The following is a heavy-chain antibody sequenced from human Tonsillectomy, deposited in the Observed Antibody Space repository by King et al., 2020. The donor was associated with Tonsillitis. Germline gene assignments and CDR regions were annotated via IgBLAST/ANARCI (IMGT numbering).Heavy chain of an antibody. CDR3: ARGDTAMDAFDY. D-gene: IGHD5-18*01. V-gene: IGHV3-13*04. J-gene: IGHJ4*02. CDR2: IGTAGDT. Sequence: VQLVESGAGLVQPGGSLRLSCAASGFTFSSYDMHWVRQATGKGLEWVSAIGTAGDTYYPGSVKGRFTISRENAKNSLYLQMNSLRAGDTAVYYCARGDTAMDAFDYWGQGTLVTVSS. CDR1: GFTFSSYD.